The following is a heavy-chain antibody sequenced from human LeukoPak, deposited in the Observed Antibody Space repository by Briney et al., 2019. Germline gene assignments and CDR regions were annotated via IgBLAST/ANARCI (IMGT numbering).Heavy chain of an antibody. J-gene: IGHJ5*02. Sequence: PGGSLRLSCAASGFTFSSYSMNWVRQAPGRGLEWVSYISSSSSTIYYADSVKGRFTISRDNAKNSLYLQMNSLRAEDTAVYYCARDHRAAAGTGTVGYNWFDPWGQGTLVTVSS. CDR2: ISSSSSTI. D-gene: IGHD6-13*01. V-gene: IGHV3-48*04. CDR3: ARDHRAAAGTGTVGYNWFDP. CDR1: GFTFSSYS.